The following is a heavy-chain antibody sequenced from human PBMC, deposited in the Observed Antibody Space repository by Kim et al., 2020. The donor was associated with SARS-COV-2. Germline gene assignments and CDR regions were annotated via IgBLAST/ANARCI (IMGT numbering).Heavy chain of an antibody. V-gene: IGHV1-2*06. Sequence: ASVKVSCKASGYTFTGYYMHWVRQAPGQGLEWMGRINPNSGGTNYAQKFQGRVTMTRDTSISTAYMELSRLRSDDTAVYYCARDSCVATYCPEWYFDLWGRGTLVTVSS. D-gene: IGHD5-12*01. CDR3: ARDSCVATYCPEWYFDL. J-gene: IGHJ2*01. CDR2: INPNSGGT. CDR1: GYTFTGYY.